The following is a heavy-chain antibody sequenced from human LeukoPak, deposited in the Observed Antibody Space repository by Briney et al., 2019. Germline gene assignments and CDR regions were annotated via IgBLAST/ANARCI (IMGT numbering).Heavy chain of an antibody. J-gene: IGHJ4*02. CDR1: GFTFSSYA. V-gene: IGHV3-21*01. D-gene: IGHD3-22*01. Sequence: GGSLRLSCAASGFTFSSYAMSWVRQAPGKGLEWVSCISSSSSYIYYADSVKGRFTTSRDNAKNSLYLQMNSLRAEDTAVYYCARDLRSSGYYAFDYWGQGTLVTVSS. CDR2: ISSSSSYI. CDR3: ARDLRSSGYYAFDY.